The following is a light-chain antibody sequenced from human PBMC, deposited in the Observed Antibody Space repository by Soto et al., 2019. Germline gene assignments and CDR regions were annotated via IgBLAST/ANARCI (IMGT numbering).Light chain of an antibody. CDR2: SNN. V-gene: IGLV1-44*01. Sequence: QSVLTQPPSASGTPGQRVTLSFSGGSSNIGSNTVNWYQQLPGTAPNLVIYSNNQRPSGVPDRFSGSKSGPSASLDISGLQSEDEADYYCAAWDDSLNAVVFGGGTKLTVL. CDR1: SSNIGSNT. CDR3: AAWDDSLNAVV. J-gene: IGLJ2*01.